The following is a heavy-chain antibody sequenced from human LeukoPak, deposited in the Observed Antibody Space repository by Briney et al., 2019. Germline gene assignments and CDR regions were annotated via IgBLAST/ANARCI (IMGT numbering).Heavy chain of an antibody. CDR1: GFTFSTYW. Sequence: HSGGSLRLSCAASGFTFSTYWMHWVRQAPGKGLVWVSRTNADGSSTSYADSVKGRFTISRDNAKNTLYLQMSSLRTEDTAVYYCVKNWVTVTTDHWGQGTLVTVSS. D-gene: IGHD4-17*01. J-gene: IGHJ4*02. CDR3: VKNWVTVTTDH. CDR2: TNADGSST. V-gene: IGHV3-74*01.